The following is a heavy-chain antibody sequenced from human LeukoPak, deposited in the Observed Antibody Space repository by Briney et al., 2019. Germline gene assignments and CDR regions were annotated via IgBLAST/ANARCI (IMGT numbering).Heavy chain of an antibody. CDR3: ARQSTNLRRLDT. J-gene: IGHJ5*02. V-gene: IGHV4-59*08. CDR2: NSYSGIT. CDR1: GGSLSGYY. Sequence: SETLSLTCAVYGGSLSGYYWSWIRQLPGKGLEWIGDNSYSGITNYNPSLKSLATISVDTSKNQFSLKVPSVTAADTAIYSCARQSTNLRRLDTWGQGTPVTVSS.